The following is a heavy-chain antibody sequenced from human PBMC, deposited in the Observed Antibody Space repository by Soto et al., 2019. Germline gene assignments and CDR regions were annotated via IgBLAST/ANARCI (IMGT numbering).Heavy chain of an antibody. CDR2: IIPMLDVT. CDR3: ARDSPIGSTFSGHDDIDS. D-gene: IGHD5-12*01. V-gene: IGHV1-69*08. J-gene: IGHJ4*02. Sequence: QVQVVQSGAEVKKPGASVRVSCKTSGSTFRNHIITWVRQAPGQGLEWMGRIIPMLDVTNYAQKFQGRVTINADKSTTTAYMEVSRLSSADTAVYYCARDSPIGSTFSGHDDIDSWGQGTLVTVSS. CDR1: GSTFRNHI.